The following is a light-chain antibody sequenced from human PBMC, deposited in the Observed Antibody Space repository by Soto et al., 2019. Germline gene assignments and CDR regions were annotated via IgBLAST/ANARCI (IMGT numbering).Light chain of an antibody. CDR2: DAS. CDR3: QQYENWPPVT. J-gene: IGKJ1*01. V-gene: IGKV3-11*01. CDR1: QNISSY. Sequence: IVLSLSPATLSFSPGNRATLSCRASQNISSYLIWYQQKPGQSPRVLIYDASNRATGIPARFSGSGSGTDLTLTISSLEPEDFAVYYCQQYENWPPVTFGQGTKVEIK.